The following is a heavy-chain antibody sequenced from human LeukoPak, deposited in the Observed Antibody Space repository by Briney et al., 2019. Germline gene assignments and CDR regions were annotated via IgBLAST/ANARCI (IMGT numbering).Heavy chain of an antibody. CDR3: AKAKYDTGAFDI. J-gene: IGHJ3*02. V-gene: IGHV3-23*01. D-gene: IGHD3-22*01. CDR2: ISGSGGNT. CDR1: GFTFDSYA. Sequence: GGSLRLSCAASGFTFDSYAMSWVRQPPGKGLEWVSAISGSGGNTYYAVPVKGRFTISRDNSKNTLYLQMDSLRAEDTAVYYCAKAKYDTGAFDIWGQGTMVTVSS.